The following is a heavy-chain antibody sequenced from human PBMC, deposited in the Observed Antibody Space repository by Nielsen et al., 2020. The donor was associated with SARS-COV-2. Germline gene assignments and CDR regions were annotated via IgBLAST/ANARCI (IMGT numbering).Heavy chain of an antibody. V-gene: IGHV3-7*01. D-gene: IGHD6-6*01. Sequence: GESLKISCAASGFTFSSYWMSWVRQAPGKGLEWVANIKQDGSEKYYVDSVKGRFTISRDNAKNSLYLQMNSLRAEDTAVYYCARGDSSSSGLDYWGQGTLVTVSS. CDR1: GFTFSSYW. CDR3: ARGDSSSSGLDY. J-gene: IGHJ4*02. CDR2: IKQDGSEK.